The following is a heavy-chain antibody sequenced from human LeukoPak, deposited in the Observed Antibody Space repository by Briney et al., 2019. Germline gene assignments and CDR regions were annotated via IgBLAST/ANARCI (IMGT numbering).Heavy chain of an antibody. J-gene: IGHJ1*01. CDR2: IKQDGSEK. D-gene: IGHD2-21*02. CDR1: GFTFSSYW. V-gene: IGHV3-7*01. CDR3: TSWGDTTAEYFQR. Sequence: GGSLRLSCAASGFTFSSYWMSWVRQAPGKGLEWVANIKQDGSEKYYVDSVKGRFTISRDNAQNSMYLQMNSLRVEDTAVYYCTSWGDTTAEYFQRWGQGTLVTVSS.